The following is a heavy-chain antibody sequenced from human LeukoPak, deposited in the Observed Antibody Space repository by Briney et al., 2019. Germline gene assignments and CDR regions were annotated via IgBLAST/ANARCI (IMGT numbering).Heavy chain of an antibody. CDR3: ARGNRDFWSGYRFDY. V-gene: IGHV4-34*01. CDR2: INHSGST. D-gene: IGHD3-3*01. CDR1: GGSFSGYY. Sequence: SETLSLTCAVYGGSFSGYYWSWIRQPPGKGLEWIGEINHSGSTNYNPSLKSRVTISVDTSKNQFSLKLSSVTAADTAEYYCARGNRDFWSGYRFDYWGQGTLVTVSS. J-gene: IGHJ4*02.